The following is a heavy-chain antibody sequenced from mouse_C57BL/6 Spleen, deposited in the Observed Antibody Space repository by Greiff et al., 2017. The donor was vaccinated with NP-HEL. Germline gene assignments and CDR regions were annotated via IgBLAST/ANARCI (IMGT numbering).Heavy chain of an antibody. V-gene: IGHV3-6*01. CDR2: ISYDGSN. CDR3: ARDSSGYPYYAMDY. J-gene: IGHJ4*01. CDR1: GYSITSGYY. Sequence: EVQLQESGPGLVKPSQSLSLTCSVTGYSITSGYYWNWIRQFPGNKLEWMGYISYDGSNNYNPSLKNRISITRDTSKNQFFLKLNSVTTEDTATYYCARDSSGYPYYAMDYWGQGTSVTVSS. D-gene: IGHD3-2*02.